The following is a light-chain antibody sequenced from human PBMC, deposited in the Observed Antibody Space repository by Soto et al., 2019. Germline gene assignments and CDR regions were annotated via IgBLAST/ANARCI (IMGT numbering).Light chain of an antibody. CDR3: QAYGNGMVGHVV. V-gene: IGLV1-40*01. J-gene: IGLJ2*01. CDR1: SSNIGADYD. CDR2: DNN. Sequence: QSVLTQPPSVSGAPGQRITISCTGSSSNIGADYDVHWYQLLPGAAPKLLISDNNNRPSGVPDRCSGSTSCTSASLVITGVQPEEEADYYCQAYGNGMVGHVVFGGGTQLTVL.